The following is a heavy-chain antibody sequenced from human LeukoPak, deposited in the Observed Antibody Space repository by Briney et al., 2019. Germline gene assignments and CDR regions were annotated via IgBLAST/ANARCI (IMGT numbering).Heavy chain of an antibody. D-gene: IGHD3-16*01. J-gene: IGHJ5*02. CDR3: ARGGSTFGVDP. V-gene: IGHV4-34*01. Sequence: SETPALTCAVSGGSFSGYYLSWVRQPPGKGVEWIGEINHSGSTNYNPSLKSRVTISVDTSKNQFSLKLSSVTAADTAVYYCARGGSTFGVDPWGQGTLVTVSS. CDR2: INHSGST. CDR1: GGSFSGYY.